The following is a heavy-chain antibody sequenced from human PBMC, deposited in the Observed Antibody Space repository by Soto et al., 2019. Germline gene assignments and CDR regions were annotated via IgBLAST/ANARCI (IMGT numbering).Heavy chain of an antibody. CDR1: GFSLSNARMG. D-gene: IGHD2-15*01. V-gene: IGHV2-26*01. CDR3: ARIPRYCSGGSCYSDYDGMDV. J-gene: IGHJ6*02. CDR2: IFSNDEK. Sequence: QVTLKESGPVLVKPTETLPLTCTVSGFSLSNARMGVSWIRQPPGKALEWLEHIFSNDEKSYSTSLKSRLNISKDTSKSHVVLTMTNMDPVDTATYYRARIPRYCSGGSCYSDYDGMDVWGQGTTVTVSS.